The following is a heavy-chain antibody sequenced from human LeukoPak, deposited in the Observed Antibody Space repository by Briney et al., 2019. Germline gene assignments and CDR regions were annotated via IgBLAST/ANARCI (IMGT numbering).Heavy chain of an antibody. Sequence: ASVKVSCKASGYTFTSYGISWVRQAPGQGLEWMGWISAYNGNTNYAQKLQGRVTMTTDTSTSTAYMELRSLRPDDTAVYYCASGSSSWDYFDYWGQGTLVTVSS. J-gene: IGHJ4*02. V-gene: IGHV1-18*01. CDR1: GYTFTSYG. CDR3: ASGSSSWDYFDY. D-gene: IGHD6-13*01. CDR2: ISAYNGNT.